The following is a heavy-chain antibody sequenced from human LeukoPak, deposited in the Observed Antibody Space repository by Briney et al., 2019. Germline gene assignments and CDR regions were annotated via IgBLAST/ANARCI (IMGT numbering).Heavy chain of an antibody. J-gene: IGHJ2*01. D-gene: IGHD1-1*01. CDR3: ARDLPDEVPSFDL. CDR1: GFTFSSYS. V-gene: IGHV3-21*01. CDR2: ISSSRSYI. Sequence: NPGGSLRLSCAASGFTFSSYSMNWVRQAPGKGLEWVSSISSSRSYIYYVDSVKGRFTISRDNAKNSLYLQMNSLRAEDTAAYYCARDLPDEVPSFDLWGRGTLVTVSS.